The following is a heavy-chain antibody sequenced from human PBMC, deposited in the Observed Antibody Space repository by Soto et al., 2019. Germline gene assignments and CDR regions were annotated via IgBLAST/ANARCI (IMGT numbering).Heavy chain of an antibody. CDR3: ARDSRSGYYFDN. CDR2: TYHSGGA. CDR1: GDSISSGGYS. D-gene: IGHD3-22*01. V-gene: IGHV4-30-2*01. Sequence: QLQLQESGSGLVKPSQTLSLTCVVSGDSISSGGYSWNWIRQPPGKALEWIGHTYHSGGALYNPSLDSRVTISVDKSKNHFSLRLTSVTAADTAVYYCARDSRSGYYFDNWGQGTLVTDSS. J-gene: IGHJ4*02.